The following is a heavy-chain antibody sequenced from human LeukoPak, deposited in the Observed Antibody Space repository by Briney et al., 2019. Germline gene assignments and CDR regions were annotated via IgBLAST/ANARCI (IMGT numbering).Heavy chain of an antibody. CDR2: INSDGSST. V-gene: IGHV3-74*01. CDR1: GFTFSSYW. D-gene: IGHD3-10*01. CDR3: ARDQFGTMAPSD. J-gene: IGHJ4*02. Sequence: GGSLRLSCAASGFTFSSYWMHWVRQAPGKGLVWVSRINSDGSSTSYADSAKGRFTISRDNAKNTLYLQMNSLRAEDTAVYYCARDQFGTMAPSDWGQGTLVTVSS.